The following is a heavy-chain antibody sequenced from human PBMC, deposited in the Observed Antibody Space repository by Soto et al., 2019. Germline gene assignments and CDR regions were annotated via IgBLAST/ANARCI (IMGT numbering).Heavy chain of an antibody. D-gene: IGHD6-19*01. Sequence: SETLSLTCTVSGGSISSGGYYWSWIRQHPGKGLEWVGYIYYSGSTYYNPSLKSRVTISVDTSKNQFSLKLSSVTAADTAVYYCARVIAVAGTVGRIDYWGQGTLVTVSS. CDR3: ARVIAVAGTVGRIDY. J-gene: IGHJ4*02. CDR2: IYYSGST. V-gene: IGHV4-31*03. CDR1: GGSISSGGYY.